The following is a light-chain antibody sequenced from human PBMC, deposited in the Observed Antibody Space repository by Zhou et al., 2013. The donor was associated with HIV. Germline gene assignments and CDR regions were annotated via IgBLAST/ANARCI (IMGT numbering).Light chain of an antibody. CDR1: QSVDTY. Sequence: EILMTQSPVTLSVSPGERATLSCRASQSVDTYLAWYQQRPGQPPRLLIYDASTRATGVPVRFSGSGSGTDFTLTISSLEPEDFAVYYCQQRSNWPQLTFGGGTKVEIK. CDR3: QQRSNWPQLT. V-gene: IGKV3-11*01. J-gene: IGKJ4*01. CDR2: DAS.